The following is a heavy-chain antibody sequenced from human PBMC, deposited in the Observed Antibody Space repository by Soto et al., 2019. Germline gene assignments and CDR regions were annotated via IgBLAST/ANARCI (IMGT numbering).Heavy chain of an antibody. CDR3: ARRRHCSGYICYYGLDI. D-gene: IGHD6-25*01. V-gene: IGHV1-8*01. J-gene: IGHJ4*02. CDR2: MNPDSGHA. CDR1: GYTFTNSD. Sequence: ASVKVSCKASGYTFTNSDINWVRQAPGQGLEWMGWMNPDSGHAAYAQKFQGRVTLTTSTSTSTAYMELRSLGSDDTAVYYCARRRHCSGYICYYGLDIWGQGTLVTVFS.